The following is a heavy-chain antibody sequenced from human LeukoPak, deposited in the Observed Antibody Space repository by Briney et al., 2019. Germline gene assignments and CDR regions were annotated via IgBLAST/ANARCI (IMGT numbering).Heavy chain of an antibody. CDR3: ATVGYSSGEAHY. V-gene: IGHV1-69-2*01. D-gene: IGHD6-19*01. CDR1: GYTFTDYY. J-gene: IGHJ4*02. Sequence: ASVKVSCKVSGYTFTDYYMHWVQQAPGKGPEWMGLVDPEDGETIYAEKFQGRVTITADTSTDTAYMELSSLRSEDTAVYYCATVGYSSGEAHYWGQGTLVTVSS. CDR2: VDPEDGET.